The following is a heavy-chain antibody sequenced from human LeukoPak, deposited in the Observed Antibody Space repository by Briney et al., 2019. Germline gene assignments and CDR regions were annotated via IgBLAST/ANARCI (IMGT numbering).Heavy chain of an antibody. Sequence: GRSLRLSCAASGFTFSNHGMHWVRQAPGKGLEWVALIWYDGSNKEYAESVKGRFTISRDNSKNTPYLQMNSLRDEDTAVYYCARDQGTSTTAPKRKGRFDPWGQGTLVTVSS. D-gene: IGHD1-1*01. CDR3: ARDQGTSTTAPKRKGRFDP. CDR2: IWYDGSNK. CDR1: GFTFSNHG. V-gene: IGHV3-33*01. J-gene: IGHJ5*02.